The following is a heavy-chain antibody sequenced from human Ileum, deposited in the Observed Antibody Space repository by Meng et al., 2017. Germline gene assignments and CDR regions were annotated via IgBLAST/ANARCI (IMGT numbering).Heavy chain of an antibody. CDR1: GGAFSSSA. J-gene: IGHJ5*02. CDR3: XRDCSGGGCFDP. Sequence: QVQXXQSGAEXKYPGXSVXVPCNACGGAFSSSAIGXLRXXPGRGXEWMGGIIXILNAXTYAQNXXXRVXXXADMAXTTVYXEXXXLTXXXTAXXXCXRDCSGGGCFDPWGQGTLVTVSS. V-gene: IGHV1-69*10. CDR2: IIXILNAX. D-gene: IGHD2-15*01.